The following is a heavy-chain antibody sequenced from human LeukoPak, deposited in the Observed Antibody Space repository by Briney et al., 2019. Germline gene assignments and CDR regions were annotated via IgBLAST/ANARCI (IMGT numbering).Heavy chain of an antibody. CDR1: GYTFTSYA. D-gene: IGHD1-1*01. J-gene: IGHJ3*02. V-gene: IGHV1-3*01. Sequence: ASVKVSCKASGYTFTSYAMHWVRQAPGQRLEWMGWTNAGNGNTKYSQKFQGRVTITRDTSASTAYMELSSLRSEDTAVYYCAREDLTNWAFDIWGQGTMVTVSS. CDR3: AREDLTNWAFDI. CDR2: TNAGNGNT.